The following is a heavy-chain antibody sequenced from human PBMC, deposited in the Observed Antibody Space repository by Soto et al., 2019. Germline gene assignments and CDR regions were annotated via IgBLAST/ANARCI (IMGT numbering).Heavy chain of an antibody. V-gene: IGHV3-23*01. CDR2: ILHDETP. CDR3: AKDLFPTSGQRFFFES. J-gene: IGHJ4*02. D-gene: IGHD2-21*01. Sequence: GGSLRLSCAASGFTFSTYAMTWVRQAPGRGLEWVSTILHDETPFYTDSVKGRFTISRDNVRGTLYLQMNGLRVEDAALYYCAKDLFPTSGQRFFFESWGEGSLVTVSS. CDR1: GFTFSTYA.